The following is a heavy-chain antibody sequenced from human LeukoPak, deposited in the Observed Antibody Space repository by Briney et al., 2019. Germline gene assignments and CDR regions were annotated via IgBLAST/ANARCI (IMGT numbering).Heavy chain of an antibody. Sequence: GGSLRLSCAASGFPFSNAWMSGVRQAPGKVLEWVSRSKSRGDGGTTDYAAPVKGRFTISRDDSKSTLYLQMHSLKTEDTAVYYCTAGDLDAFDVWSQGTMVIVSS. CDR2: SKSRGDGGTT. J-gene: IGHJ3*01. V-gene: IGHV3-15*01. CDR1: GFPFSNAW. D-gene: IGHD7-27*01. CDR3: TAGDLDAFDV.